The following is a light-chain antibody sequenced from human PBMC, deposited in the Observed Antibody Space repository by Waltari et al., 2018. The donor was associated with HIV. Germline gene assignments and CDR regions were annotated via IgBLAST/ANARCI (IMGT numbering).Light chain of an antibody. CDR3: CAYAAGHVSYV. J-gene: IGLJ1*01. CDR1: PSDVGFYDY. V-gene: IGLV2-11*01. CDR2: DVN. Sequence: QSALTQPPSVSGSPGPSVSISCSGTPSDVGFYDYVSWYQQYPGKAPKLLIFDVNQRPSGVPERFSGSKSGNTASLTISGLQTEDEADYFCCAYAAGHVSYVFGNGTAVAVL.